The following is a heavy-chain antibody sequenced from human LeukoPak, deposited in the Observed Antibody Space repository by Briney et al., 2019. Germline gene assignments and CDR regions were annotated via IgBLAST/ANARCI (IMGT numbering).Heavy chain of an antibody. D-gene: IGHD3-10*01. J-gene: IGHJ4*02. V-gene: IGHV3-23*01. CDR2: ISGGGRST. CDR1: GFTFSTYA. CDR3: AKVRRLLWFGEPGPDY. Sequence: PGGSLRLSCAASGFTFSTYAMSWGRQAPGKGLDWTSAISGGGRSTYYADSVKGRFTISRDNSKNTLYLQMNSLRAEDTAVYYCAKVRRLLWFGEPGPDYWGQGTLVTVSS.